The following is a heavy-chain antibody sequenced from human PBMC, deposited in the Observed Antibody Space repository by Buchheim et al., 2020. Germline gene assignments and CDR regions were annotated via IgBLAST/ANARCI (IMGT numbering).Heavy chain of an antibody. J-gene: IGHJ6*02. Sequence: QVQLVQSGAEVKKPGASVKVSCKASGYTFTGYYMHWVRQAPGQGLEWMGWINPNSGGTNYAQKFQGWVTMTRDTSISTAYMELSRLRSDDTAVYYCARGGQDIVVVVADSYYYYYGMDVWGQGT. V-gene: IGHV1-2*04. CDR2: INPNSGGT. CDR1: GYTFTGYY. CDR3: ARGGQDIVVVVADSYYYYYGMDV. D-gene: IGHD2-15*01.